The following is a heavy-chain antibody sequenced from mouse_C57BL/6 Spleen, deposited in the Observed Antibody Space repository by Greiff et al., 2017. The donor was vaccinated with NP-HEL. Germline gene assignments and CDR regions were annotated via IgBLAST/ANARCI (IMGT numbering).Heavy chain of an antibody. Sequence: EVQRVESGGDLVKPGGSLKLSCAASGFTFSSYGMSWVRQTPDKRLEWVATISSGGSYTYYPDSVKGRFTISRDNAKNTLYLQMSSLKSEDTAMYYCARPGNSLAWFAYWGQGTLVTVSA. V-gene: IGHV5-6*01. CDR2: ISSGGSYT. CDR3: ARPGNSLAWFAY. J-gene: IGHJ3*01. CDR1: GFTFSSYG.